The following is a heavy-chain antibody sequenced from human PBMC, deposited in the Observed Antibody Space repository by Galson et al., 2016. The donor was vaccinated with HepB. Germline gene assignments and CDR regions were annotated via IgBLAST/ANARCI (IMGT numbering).Heavy chain of an antibody. CDR2: INHSRYT. CDR1: GGSFSGYY. Sequence: SETLSLTCTIYGGSFSGYYWSWIRQPPGKGLEWIGEINHSRYTNYNPSLKSRVTISVDSSKNQFSLKLYSVTAADTAVYYCTEGSGYSYDRSYYGMDVWGQGTTVTVSS. CDR3: TEGSGYSYDRSYYGMDV. J-gene: IGHJ6*02. D-gene: IGHD5-18*01. V-gene: IGHV4-34*01.